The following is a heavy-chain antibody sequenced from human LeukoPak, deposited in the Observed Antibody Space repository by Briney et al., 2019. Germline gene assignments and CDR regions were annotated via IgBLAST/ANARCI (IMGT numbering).Heavy chain of an antibody. J-gene: IGHJ4*02. CDR2: FDPEDGET. CDR1: GYTFTSYG. CDR3: ARLPLVVQREGTPN. D-gene: IGHD3-22*01. V-gene: IGHV1-24*01. Sequence: ASVKVSCKASGYTFTSYGISWLRQAPGKGLEWMGGFDPEDGETIYAQKFQGRVTMTEDTSTDTAYMELSSLRSEDTAVYYCARLPLVVQREGTPNWGQGTLVTVSS.